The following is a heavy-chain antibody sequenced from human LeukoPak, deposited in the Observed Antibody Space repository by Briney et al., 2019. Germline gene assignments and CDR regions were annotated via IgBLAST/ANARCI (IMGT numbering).Heavy chain of an antibody. V-gene: IGHV3-21*01. CDR1: GFTFSSYW. Sequence: PGGSLRLSCAASGFTFSSYWMSWVRQAPGKGLEWVSSFSITNSYIYYADSVKGRFTISRDNAKNSLFLQMNSLRAEDTAVYYCARDEHLRDFWSGYQIVRYMDVWGKGTTVTVSS. CDR3: ARDEHLRDFWSGYQIVRYMDV. D-gene: IGHD3-3*01. J-gene: IGHJ6*03. CDR2: FSITNSYI.